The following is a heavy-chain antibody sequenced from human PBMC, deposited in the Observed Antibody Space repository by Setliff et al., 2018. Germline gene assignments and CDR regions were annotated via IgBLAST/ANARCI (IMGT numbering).Heavy chain of an antibody. CDR2: ISSGSISTT. CDR3: ARRGTTAFDF. J-gene: IGHJ4*02. Sequence: GVLRLSCAASGFTFSIYSMNWLRQAPGKGLEWVSYISSGSISTTHYADSVRGRFTVSRDNAKNTLYLEMNNLRAEDSAVYYCARRGTTAFDFWGLGTLVTVSS. CDR1: GFTFSIYS. D-gene: IGHD4-4*01. V-gene: IGHV3-48*01.